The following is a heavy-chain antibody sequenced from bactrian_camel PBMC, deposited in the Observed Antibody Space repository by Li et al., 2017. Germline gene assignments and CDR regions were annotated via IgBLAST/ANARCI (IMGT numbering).Heavy chain of an antibody. J-gene: IGHJ6*01. CDR3: AARGPYCYTKLSVADFTY. V-gene: IGHV3S40*01. D-gene: IGHD2*01. CDR2: IYTGSGNT. Sequence: EVQLVESGGGSVQPGGSLRLSCGASGHTYSSNCMGWFRQAPGKEREGVARIYTGSGNTYYADSVKGRFTISQDNAKNTVYLQMNSLKPEDTAMYYCAARGPYCYTKLSVADFTYWGQGTQVTVS. CDR1: GHTYSSNC.